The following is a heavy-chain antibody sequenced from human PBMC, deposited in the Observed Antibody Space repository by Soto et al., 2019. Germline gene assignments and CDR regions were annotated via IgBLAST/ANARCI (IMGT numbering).Heavy chain of an antibody. CDR3: TRGGQLCAGNYFDY. CDR2: ISNYNGDT. V-gene: IGHV1-18*01. CDR1: GYTFTSYG. Sequence: QVQLVQSGAEVKKPGASVKVSCKASGYTFTSYGISWVRQAPGQGLEWMGWISNYNGDTNYAQKLQGRVTMTTHTATSTAYMELRSLKSEDTAVYYCTRGGQLCAGNYFDYWGQGTLVTVSS. D-gene: IGHD2-21*01. J-gene: IGHJ4*02.